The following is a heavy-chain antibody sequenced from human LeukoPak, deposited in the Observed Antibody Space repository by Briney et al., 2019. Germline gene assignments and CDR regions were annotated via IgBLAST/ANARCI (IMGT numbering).Heavy chain of an antibody. V-gene: IGHV4-59*01. CDR1: GGSISSYY. CDR3: ARDGRYCSSTSCYGANWFDP. Sequence: SETLSLTCTVSGGSISSYYWSWIRQPPGKGLEWIGYIYYSGSTNYNPSLKSRVTISVDTSKNQFSLKLSSVTAADTAVYYCARDGRYCSSTSCYGANWFDPWGQGTLVTASS. J-gene: IGHJ5*02. D-gene: IGHD2-2*01. CDR2: IYYSGST.